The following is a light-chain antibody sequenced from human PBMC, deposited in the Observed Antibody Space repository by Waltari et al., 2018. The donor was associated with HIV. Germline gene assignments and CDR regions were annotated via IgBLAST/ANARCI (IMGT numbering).Light chain of an antibody. V-gene: IGLV3-25*03. CDR3: QSADTRGSYLV. Sequence: SYELTQPPSVSVSPGQTARITCSGDALAKQYAYWYQQKPGQAPVVVIYKDTGRPSGIPERFSGSTSGTTVTLTISGLQAEDEADYYCQSADTRGSYLVFGGGTKLTLL. CDR2: KDT. CDR1: ALAKQY. J-gene: IGLJ3*02.